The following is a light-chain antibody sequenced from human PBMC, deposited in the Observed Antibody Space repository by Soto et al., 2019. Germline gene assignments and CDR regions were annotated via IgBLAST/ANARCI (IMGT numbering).Light chain of an antibody. CDR3: QQYNNWPPWT. Sequence: EIVLTQSPATLSLSPGERATLSCRASQSVSSYLAWYQQKPGQAPRLLIYDASNRATGIPARFSGSGSGTDLTLTISSLEPEDFATYYCQQYNNWPPWTFGQGTKVDIK. J-gene: IGKJ1*01. V-gene: IGKV3-11*01. CDR1: QSVSSY. CDR2: DAS.